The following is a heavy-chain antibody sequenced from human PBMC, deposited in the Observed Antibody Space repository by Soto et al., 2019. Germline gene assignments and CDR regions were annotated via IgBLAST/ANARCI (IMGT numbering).Heavy chain of an antibody. J-gene: IGHJ5*02. V-gene: IGHV1-18*01. D-gene: IGHD2-2*02. CDR2: ISAHNGNT. CDR3: ARDCPYNLCYTDH. Sequence: QVQLVQSGAEVKKPGASVKVSCKASGDTFTSYGFGWVRQAPGQGLEWMGWISAHNGNTNYAQKLQGRVTMTTDTSTSTDYMELRSLRFDDTAVYSCARDCPYNLCYTDHWGQGTLVTVSS. CDR1: GDTFTSYG.